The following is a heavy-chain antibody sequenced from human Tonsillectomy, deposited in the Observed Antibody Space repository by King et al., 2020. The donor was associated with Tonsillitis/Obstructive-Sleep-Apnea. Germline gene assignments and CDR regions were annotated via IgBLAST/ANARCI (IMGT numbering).Heavy chain of an antibody. CDR1: GGSFSGYY. CDR2: INHSGST. CDR3: AREDIVPVPVVMGGGFDY. V-gene: IGHV4-34*01. J-gene: IGHJ4*02. D-gene: IGHD2-2*01. Sequence: VQLQQWGAGLLKPSETLSLTCAVYGGSFSGYYWSWIRQPPGKGLEWIGEINHSGSTNYNPSLKSRVTISVEPSKKQFSLKLSSVTAADTAVYYCAREDIVPVPVVMGGGFDYWGQGTLVTVSS.